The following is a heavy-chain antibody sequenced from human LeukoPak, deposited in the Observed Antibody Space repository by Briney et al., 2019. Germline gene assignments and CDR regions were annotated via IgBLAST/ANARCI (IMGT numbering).Heavy chain of an antibody. D-gene: IGHD3-10*01. CDR1: GGSISSSSYY. Sequence: SETLSLACTVSGGSISSSSYYWGWIRQPPGKGLEWIGSIYDSGSTYYNPSLKSRVTISVDTSKNQFSLKLSSVTAADTAVYYCARLKSVLLWFGELLSYYFDYWGQGTLVTVSS. J-gene: IGHJ4*02. V-gene: IGHV4-39*01. CDR3: ARLKSVLLWFGELLSYYFDY. CDR2: IYDSGST.